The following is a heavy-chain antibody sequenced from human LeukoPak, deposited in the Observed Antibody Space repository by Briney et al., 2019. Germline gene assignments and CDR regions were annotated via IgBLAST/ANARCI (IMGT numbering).Heavy chain of an antibody. CDR1: GFTFTSYA. J-gene: IGHJ4*02. CDR3: ASDWEIDC. Sequence: PGGSLRLSCAASGFTFTSYAMHWVRQAPGKGLEWVAVISYDGSNNYYADSVKGRFTISRDNSKNTLYLQMNSLRAEDTAVYYCASDWEIDCWGQGSLVTVSS. CDR2: ISYDGSNN. V-gene: IGHV3-30-3*01. D-gene: IGHD1-26*01.